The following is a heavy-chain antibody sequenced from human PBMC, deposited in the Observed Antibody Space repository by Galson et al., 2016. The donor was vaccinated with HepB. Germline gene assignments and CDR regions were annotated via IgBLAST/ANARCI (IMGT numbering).Heavy chain of an antibody. Sequence: ETLSLPCNVSGDSIIPYYWSWIRQPPGKGLAWIGYVYYTGNTNYNPSFKSRVSISVDVSREQFSLRLTSVTAADTAMYFCTSRRRAFDIWGQGAMVIVSS. CDR1: GDSIIPYY. CDR3: TSRRRAFDI. CDR2: VYYTGNT. J-gene: IGHJ3*02. V-gene: IGHV4-59*08.